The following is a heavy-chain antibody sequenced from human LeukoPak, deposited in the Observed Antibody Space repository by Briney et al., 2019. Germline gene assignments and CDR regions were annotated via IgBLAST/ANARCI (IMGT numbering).Heavy chain of an antibody. CDR2: INPSGGST. J-gene: IGHJ3*02. D-gene: IGHD6-13*01. CDR1: GYTFTSYY. CDR3: AREGTQQLVGSAFDI. V-gene: IGHV1-46*01. Sequence: ASVKVSCKASGYTFTSYYMHWVRQAPGQGLEWMEIINPSGGSTSYAQKFQGRVTMTRDMSTSTVYMELSSLRSEDTAVYYCAREGTQQLVGSAFDIWGQGTMVTVSS.